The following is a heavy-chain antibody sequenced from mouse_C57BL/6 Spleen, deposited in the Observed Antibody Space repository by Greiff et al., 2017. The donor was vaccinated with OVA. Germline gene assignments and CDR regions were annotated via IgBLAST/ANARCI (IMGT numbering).Heavy chain of an antibody. CDR2: IDPSDSYT. Sequence: QVQLQQPGAELVMPGASVKLSCKASGYTFTRYWMHWVKQRPGQGLEWIGEIDPSDSYTNYNQKFKGKSTLTVDKSSSTAYMQLRSLTSEDSAVYYCARNYGSSYWYFDVWGTGTTVTVSS. CDR3: ARNYGSSYWYFDV. V-gene: IGHV1-69*01. J-gene: IGHJ1*03. CDR1: GYTFTRYW. D-gene: IGHD1-1*01.